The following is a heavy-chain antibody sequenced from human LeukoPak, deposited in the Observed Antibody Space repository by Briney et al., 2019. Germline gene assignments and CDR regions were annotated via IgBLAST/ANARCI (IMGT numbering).Heavy chain of an antibody. J-gene: IGHJ4*02. CDR1: GFTFSSYG. CDR2: ISYDGSNK. Sequence: PAGGSLRLSCAASGFTFSSYGMHWVRQAPGKGLEWVAVISYDGSNKYYADSVKGRFTISRDNSKNTLYLQMNSLRAEDTAVYYCAKSGGSEMATITGYWGQGTLVTVSS. V-gene: IGHV3-30*18. D-gene: IGHD5-24*01. CDR3: AKSGGSEMATITGY.